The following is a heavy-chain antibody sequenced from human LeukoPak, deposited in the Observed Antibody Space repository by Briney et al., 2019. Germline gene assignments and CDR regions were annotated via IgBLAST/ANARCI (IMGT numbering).Heavy chain of an antibody. J-gene: IGHJ4*02. CDR3: AKTGFRGYYCPFDY. CDR1: GFTFSSYA. D-gene: IGHD3-22*01. V-gene: IGHV3-23*01. Sequence: PGGSLSFSCAASGFTFSSYALSWFRQAPGKGLEWVSAISGSGGSTYYADSVKGRFTISRDNSKNTLYLQMNSLRAEDTAVYYYAKTGFRGYYCPFDYWGQGTLVTVSS. CDR2: ISGSGGST.